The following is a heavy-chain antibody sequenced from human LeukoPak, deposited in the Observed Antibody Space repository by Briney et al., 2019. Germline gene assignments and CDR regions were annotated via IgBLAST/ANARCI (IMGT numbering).Heavy chain of an antibody. V-gene: IGHV3-33*01. D-gene: IGHD6-13*01. CDR1: GFTFSSYG. Sequence: AGGSLRLSCAASGFTFSSYGMHWVRQAPGKGLEWVAVIWYDGSNKYYADSVKRRFTISRDNSKNTLYLQMNSLRAEDTAVYYCARDKDSSSWYFPWFDPWGQGTLVTVSS. J-gene: IGHJ5*02. CDR3: ARDKDSSSWYFPWFDP. CDR2: IWYDGSNK.